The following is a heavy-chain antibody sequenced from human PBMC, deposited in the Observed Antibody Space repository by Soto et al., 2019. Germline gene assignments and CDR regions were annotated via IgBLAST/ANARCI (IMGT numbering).Heavy chain of an antibody. Sequence: PPENLSLTCAVSGGSISGSYYYWGWLRQSPGKGPEWIGSVFYTGFTSYNPSLESRVSVTADTSTSTVYMELNSLTSQDTAVYYCARPTAVGATVRYFFDYWGQGTLVTVSS. D-gene: IGHD1-26*01. CDR2: VFYTGFT. CDR3: ARPTAVGATVRYFFDY. J-gene: IGHJ4*01. CDR1: GGSISGSYYY. V-gene: IGHV4-39*07.